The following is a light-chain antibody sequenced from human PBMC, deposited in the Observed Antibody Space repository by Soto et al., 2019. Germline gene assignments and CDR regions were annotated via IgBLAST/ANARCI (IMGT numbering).Light chain of an antibody. CDR3: AACDDRLSCPYV. CDR1: SSNIGSNY. CDR2: RNN. J-gene: IGLJ1*01. Sequence: QSVLTQPPSVSGAPGQRVTISCTGTSSNIGSNYVYWYQQLPGTAPKLLIYRNNQRPSGVPDRFSGSKSGTSASLAISGLRSEDEADYYCAACDDRLSCPYVFGTGTKVIV. V-gene: IGLV1-47*01.